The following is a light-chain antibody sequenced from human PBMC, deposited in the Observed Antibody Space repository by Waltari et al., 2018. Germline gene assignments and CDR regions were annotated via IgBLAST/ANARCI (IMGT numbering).Light chain of an antibody. CDR1: QAISSF. V-gene: IGKV1-17*01. J-gene: IGKJ2*03. CDR2: AAS. Sequence: GDTVTITCRASQAISSFSNWFQQKPGKAPKLLIYAASSLESGVPSRFSGSGSGTEFTLTISSLQPEDFAVYYCLQHNSYPYSFGQGTKVEIK. CDR3: LQHNSYPYS.